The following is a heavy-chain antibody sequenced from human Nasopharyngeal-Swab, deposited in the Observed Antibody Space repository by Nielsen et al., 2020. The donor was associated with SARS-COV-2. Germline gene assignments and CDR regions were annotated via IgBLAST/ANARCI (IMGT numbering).Heavy chain of an antibody. CDR3: TRVENQLADYFDY. CDR1: EFTFGDYA. J-gene: IGHJ4*02. CDR2: IRSKAYGGTT. D-gene: IGHD2-2*01. Sequence: GESLKISCTTSEFTFGDYAMSWVRQAPGKGLEWVGFIRSKAYGGTTEYAASVKGRFTISRDDSESIAYLHMNSLKTEDTAVYYCTRVENQLADYFDYWGQGALVTVSS. V-gene: IGHV3-49*04.